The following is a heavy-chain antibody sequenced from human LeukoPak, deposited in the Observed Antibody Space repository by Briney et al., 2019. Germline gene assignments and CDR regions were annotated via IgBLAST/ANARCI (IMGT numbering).Heavy chain of an antibody. CDR3: ARDQRAFRSSTSGDY. Sequence: GGSLRLSCAASGFTFCSYGKHWVRQAPGQGLEWVAVISFDGRHQYYADSVKGRFTISRDNSKNTLSLQMNSLRAEDTAVYYCARDQRAFRSSTSGDYLGQGSLVTVSS. V-gene: IGHV3-30*03. D-gene: IGHD6-6*01. CDR2: ISFDGRHQ. J-gene: IGHJ4*02. CDR1: GFTFCSYG.